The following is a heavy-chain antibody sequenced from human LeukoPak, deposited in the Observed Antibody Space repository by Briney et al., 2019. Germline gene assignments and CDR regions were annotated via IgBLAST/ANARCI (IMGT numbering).Heavy chain of an antibody. J-gene: IGHJ4*02. CDR1: GGSFSGYY. V-gene: IGHV4-34*01. Sequence: SETLSLTYAVYGGSFSGYYWSWIRQPPGKGLEWIGEINHSGSTNYNPSLKSRVTISVDTSKNQFSLKLSSVTAADTAVYYCARSRRWLPLDYWGQGTLVTVSS. D-gene: IGHD5-24*01. CDR2: INHSGST. CDR3: ARSRRWLPLDY.